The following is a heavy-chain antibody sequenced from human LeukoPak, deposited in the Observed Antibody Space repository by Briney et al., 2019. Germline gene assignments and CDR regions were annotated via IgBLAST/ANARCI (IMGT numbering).Heavy chain of an antibody. J-gene: IGHJ6*02. D-gene: IGHD3-10*01. Sequence: PSQTLSLTCAVSGGSISSGGYSWSWLRQPPGKGLEWIGYIYHSGSTYYNPSLKSRVTISVDRSKNQFSLKLSSVTAADTAVYYCVGEYYGSGIGAGYYGMDVWGQGTTVTVSS. CDR3: VGEYYGSGIGAGYYGMDV. CDR1: GGSISSGGYS. V-gene: IGHV4-30-2*01. CDR2: IYHSGST.